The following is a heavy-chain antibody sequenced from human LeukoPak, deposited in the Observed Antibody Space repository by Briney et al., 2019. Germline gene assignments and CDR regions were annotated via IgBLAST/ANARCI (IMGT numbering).Heavy chain of an antibody. Sequence: SETLSLTCTVSGGSISSYYWSWIRQPPGKGLEWIGYIYYSGSTNYNPSLKSRVTISVDTSKNQFSLKLNSVTAADTAVYYCARGYYYDSSGPEFDYWGQGTLVTVSS. D-gene: IGHD3-22*01. CDR1: GGSISSYY. J-gene: IGHJ4*02. CDR2: IYYSGST. V-gene: IGHV4-59*01. CDR3: ARGYYYDSSGPEFDY.